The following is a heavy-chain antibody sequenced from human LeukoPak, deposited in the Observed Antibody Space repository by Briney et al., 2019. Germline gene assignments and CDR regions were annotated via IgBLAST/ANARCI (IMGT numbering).Heavy chain of an antibody. D-gene: IGHD3-16*01. CDR2: IYTEGTT. V-gene: IGHV3-66*02. J-gene: IGHJ4*02. CDR1: GFTVSSNY. Sequence: GGSLRLSCAVSGFTVSSNYFSWVRQAPGKGLEWVSVIYTEGTTYYADSVKGRFIISRDNSKNTVYLQMNSQRVEDTAVYYCASEGDRGQGTLVTVSS. CDR3: ASEGD.